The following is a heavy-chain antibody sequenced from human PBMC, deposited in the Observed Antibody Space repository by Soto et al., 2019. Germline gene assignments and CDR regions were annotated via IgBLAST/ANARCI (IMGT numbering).Heavy chain of an antibody. Sequence: QVQLVQSGAEVKKPGASVKVSCKASGYTFTSYEINWVRQATGQGLEWMGWMNPNSGNTGYAQKFQGRVTMTRNTSISTADMELSSLRSEDTAVYYCARLVVAATYYYGMDVWGQGTTVTVSS. CDR3: ARLVVAATYYYGMDV. J-gene: IGHJ6*02. D-gene: IGHD2-15*01. V-gene: IGHV1-8*01. CDR1: GYTFTSYE. CDR2: MNPNSGNT.